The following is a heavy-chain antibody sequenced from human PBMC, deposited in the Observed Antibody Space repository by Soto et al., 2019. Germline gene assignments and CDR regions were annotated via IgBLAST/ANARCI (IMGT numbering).Heavy chain of an antibody. V-gene: IGHV3-33*01. CDR1: GSTFSNYG. CDR2: VWYDGTTK. J-gene: IGHJ4*02. CDR3: ATVDNYYGSVF. D-gene: IGHD3-10*01. Sequence: QVQLVESGGGVVQPGTSLRLSCAASGSTFSNYGMHWVRQAPGKGLEWVAVVWYDGTTKFYPDSVKGRFTISRDNSNNTLYLQMNSLRVEDTAVYYCATVDNYYGSVFWGQGTRVTVSS.